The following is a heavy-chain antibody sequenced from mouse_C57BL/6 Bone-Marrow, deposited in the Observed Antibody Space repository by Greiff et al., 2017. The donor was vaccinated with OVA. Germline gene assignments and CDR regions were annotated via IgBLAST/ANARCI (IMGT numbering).Heavy chain of an antibody. D-gene: IGHD1-1*01. CDR1: GYTFTSYW. CDR3: ARYRYYGAWFAY. V-gene: IGHV1-55*01. CDR2: IYPGSGST. Sequence: QVQLQQSGAELVKPGASVKMSCKASGYTFTSYWITWVKQRPGQGLEWIGDIYPGSGSTNYNEKFKSKATLTVDTSSSTAYMQLSSLTSEDSAVYYCARYRYYGAWFAYWGQGTLVTVSA. J-gene: IGHJ3*01.